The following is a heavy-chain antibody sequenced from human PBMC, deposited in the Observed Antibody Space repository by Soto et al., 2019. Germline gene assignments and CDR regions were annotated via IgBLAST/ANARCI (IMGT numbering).Heavy chain of an antibody. Sequence: SVKVSCKASGGTLSSFINYPINWVRQAPGQGLEWMGGIVPNVGTVNYAQKLQGRVTITADKSTGTAYMELSSLRSEDTALYYCARRDTSGFLRYFDNWGQGTLATVSS. V-gene: IGHV1-69*06. CDR1: GGTLSSFINYP. D-gene: IGHD3-3*01. CDR3: ARRDTSGFLRYFDN. J-gene: IGHJ4*02. CDR2: IVPNVGTV.